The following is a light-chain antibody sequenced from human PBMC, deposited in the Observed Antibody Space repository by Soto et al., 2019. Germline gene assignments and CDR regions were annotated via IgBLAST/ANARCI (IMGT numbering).Light chain of an antibody. CDR1: SSDVGGYNF. CDR2: DVT. Sequence: QSALTQPRSLSGSPGQSVTISCTGTSSDVGGYNFVSWYQQHPGTAPKLMIYDVTQRPSGLPDRFSGSKSGNTATLTISGLQAEDEAEDDCGAYAGSPVVFGGGTKVTVL. CDR3: GAYAGSPVV. V-gene: IGLV2-11*01. J-gene: IGLJ2*01.